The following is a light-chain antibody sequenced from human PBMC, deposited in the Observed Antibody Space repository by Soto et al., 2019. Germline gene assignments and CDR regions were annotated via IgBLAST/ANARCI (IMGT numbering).Light chain of an antibody. CDR2: AAS. V-gene: IGKV1-39*01. J-gene: IGKJ1*01. CDR3: QQSYSTPWT. CDR1: QSISNY. Sequence: DIQISESPSSLSASVRGRVTITCRASQSISNYLNWYQQKPGKAPKLLIYAASSLQSGVPSRFSGSGSGTDFTLTISSLQPEDFATYYCQQSYSTPWTFGQGTKVDI.